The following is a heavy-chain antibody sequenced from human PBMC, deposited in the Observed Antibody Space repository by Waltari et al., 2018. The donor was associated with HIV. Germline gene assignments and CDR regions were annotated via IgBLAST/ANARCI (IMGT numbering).Heavy chain of an antibody. CDR2: NSVNSGRI. D-gene: IGHD3-3*02. V-gene: IGHV3-9*01. CDR3: VKGNLAGGCVPFDG. CDR1: GLTLAHYA. J-gene: IGHJ4*02. Sequence: EVKLVESGGGLEQPGRSLRLPCTASGLTLAHYAIHWVRKGQGNGLEWVSGNSVNSGRIGYADSVMGRFTISRDNAKRSLYLEMNSLKPEDTALYFCVKGNLAGGCVPFDGWGQGTLVIVSS.